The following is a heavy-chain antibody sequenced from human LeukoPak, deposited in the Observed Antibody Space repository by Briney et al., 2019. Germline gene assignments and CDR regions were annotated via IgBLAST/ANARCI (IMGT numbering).Heavy chain of an antibody. Sequence: GGSLRLSCAASGFTFSTYWMSWVRQAPGKGLEWVANIKEDGSDKYYVDSVKGRFTISRDNAKNLLYLQMNSLRAEDTAVYYCARLLGGLIAWGQGTLVTVSS. CDR1: GFTFSTYW. J-gene: IGHJ5*02. CDR2: IKEDGSDK. D-gene: IGHD3-16*02. CDR3: ARLLGGLIA. V-gene: IGHV3-7*03.